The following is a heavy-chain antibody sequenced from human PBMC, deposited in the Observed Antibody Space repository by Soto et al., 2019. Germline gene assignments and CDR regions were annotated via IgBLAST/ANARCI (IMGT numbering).Heavy chain of an antibody. J-gene: IGHJ4*02. CDR2: IIPIFGTA. Sequence: ASVKVSCKASGGTFSSYAISWVRQAPGQGLEWMGGIIPIFGTANYAQKFQGRVTITADESTSTAYMELSSLRSEDTAVYYCARYQPPSIAAWGYFDSSGYYRDYWGQGTLVTAPQ. D-gene: IGHD3-22*01. CDR1: GGTFSSYA. CDR3: ARYQPPSIAAWGYFDSSGYYRDY. V-gene: IGHV1-69*13.